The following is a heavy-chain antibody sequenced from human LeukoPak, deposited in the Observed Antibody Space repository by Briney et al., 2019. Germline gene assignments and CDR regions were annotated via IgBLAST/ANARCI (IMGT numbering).Heavy chain of an antibody. CDR2: IYTSGST. CDR1: GGSISTYY. CDR3: ARGRYCSADICSGGDAFDI. V-gene: IGHV4-4*07. Sequence: SETLSLTCAVSGGSISTYYWSWIRQPAGKGLEWIGRIYTSGSTNYNPSLKSRVTMSVDTSKNQFSLNLRSVTAADTAVYYCARGRYCSADICSGGDAFDIWGQGTMVSVSS. D-gene: IGHD2-15*01. J-gene: IGHJ3*02.